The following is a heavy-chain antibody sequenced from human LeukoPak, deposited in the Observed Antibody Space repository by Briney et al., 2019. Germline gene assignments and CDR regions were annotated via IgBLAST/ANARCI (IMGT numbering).Heavy chain of an antibody. D-gene: IGHD2-15*01. CDR3: TTDFGGGY. CDR2: IKSKTDGRTT. CDR1: GFTFSNAW. V-gene: IGHV3-15*01. Sequence: GGSLRLSCAASGFTFSNAWMSWVRQAPGKGLEWVGRIKSKTDGRTTDYAAPVKGRITISRDDSKNTLYLQMNSLKTEDTAVYYCTTDFGGGYWGQGTLVTVSS. J-gene: IGHJ4*02.